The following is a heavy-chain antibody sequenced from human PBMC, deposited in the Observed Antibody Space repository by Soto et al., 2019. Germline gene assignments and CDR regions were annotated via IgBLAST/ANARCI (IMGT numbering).Heavy chain of an antibody. V-gene: IGHV5-51*01. D-gene: IGHD2-21*01. Sequence: GESLKISCKASGYIFTSSWIGWVRQMPGKGLEWVGIIYPGDSDTKYSPSFQDRVTVSADKSITTAYLQWSSLKASDTAMYYRARHSYCGGDCYYIDYWGQGILVTVSS. CDR1: GYIFTSSW. CDR2: IYPGDSDT. J-gene: IGHJ4*02. CDR3: ARHSYCGGDCYYIDY.